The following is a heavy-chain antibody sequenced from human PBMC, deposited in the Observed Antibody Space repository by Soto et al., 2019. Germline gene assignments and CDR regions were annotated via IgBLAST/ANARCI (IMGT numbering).Heavy chain of an antibody. Sequence: EVQLVESGGGLVQPGGSLRLSCAASGFTLSSDWMSWVRQAPGTGLEWVANIKQDGSEKYYVDSVKGRFIISRDNAKNSLSRQMNSLRAEDTAVYYCARGLDFDSSGYYPRWFDPWGQGTLVTVSS. J-gene: IGHJ5*02. CDR3: ARGLDFDSSGYYPRWFDP. V-gene: IGHV3-7*01. CDR1: GFTLSSDW. CDR2: IKQDGSEK. D-gene: IGHD3-22*01.